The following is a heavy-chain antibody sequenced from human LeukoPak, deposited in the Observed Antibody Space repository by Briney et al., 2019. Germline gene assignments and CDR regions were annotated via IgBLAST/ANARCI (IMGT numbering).Heavy chain of an antibody. CDR1: GFTFSSYS. V-gene: IGHV3-21*01. Sequence: PGGSLRLSCAASGFTFSSYSMNWVRQAPGKGLEWVSSINILSNYIYYADSVKGRFNISRDNAKNSLYLQMNSLRAEDTAVYYCARDSHSSSWYSEFDYWGQGTLVTVSS. CDR2: INILSNYI. D-gene: IGHD6-13*01. CDR3: ARDSHSSSWYSEFDY. J-gene: IGHJ4*02.